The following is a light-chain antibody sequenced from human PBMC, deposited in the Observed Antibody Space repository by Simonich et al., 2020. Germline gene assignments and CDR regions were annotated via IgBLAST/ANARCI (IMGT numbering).Light chain of an antibody. Sequence: DVVMTQSPLSLPVTLGQPASISCRSSQSLVYSDGNTYLNWFQQRPGKSPRRLIYKVSNWDSGVPARFSGSGSGTEFTLTISSMQSEDFAVYYCQQYNNWPPLTFGGGTKVEIK. CDR2: KVS. V-gene: IGKV2D-30*01. CDR3: QQYNNWPPLT. J-gene: IGKJ4*01. CDR1: QSLVYSDGNTY.